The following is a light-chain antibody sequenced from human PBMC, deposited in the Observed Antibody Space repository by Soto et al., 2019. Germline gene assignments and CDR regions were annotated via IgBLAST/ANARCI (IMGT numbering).Light chain of an antibody. CDR3: QQYGSQYI. CDR1: QSVNSRY. J-gene: IGKJ2*01. Sequence: EIVLTQSPGTLSLSPGERATLSCRASQSVNSRYLAWYQQKPAQAPRLLIYSTSTRATGVPDRFSGSGSGTDFTLTISRLEPEDFSMYYCQQYGSQYIFGPGTKLEIE. CDR2: STS. V-gene: IGKV3-20*01.